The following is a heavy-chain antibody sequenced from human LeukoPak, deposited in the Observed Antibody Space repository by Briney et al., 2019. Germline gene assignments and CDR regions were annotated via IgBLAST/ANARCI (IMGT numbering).Heavy chain of an antibody. CDR2: VNSDGSSK. Sequence: GGSLRLSCAAAGFTFSNYWMHWVRQAPGKGLVWVSRVNSDGSSKNYADSVKDRFTISRDNPKNSLYLQMNSLRAEDTAVYYCARGGATRGRFANWGQGTLVTVSS. CDR1: GFTFSNYW. J-gene: IGHJ4*02. V-gene: IGHV3-74*01. CDR3: ARGGATRGRFAN. D-gene: IGHD1-26*01.